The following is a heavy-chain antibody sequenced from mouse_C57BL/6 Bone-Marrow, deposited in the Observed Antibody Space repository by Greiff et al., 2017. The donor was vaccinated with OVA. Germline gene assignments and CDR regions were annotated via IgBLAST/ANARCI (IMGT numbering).Heavy chain of an antibody. J-gene: IGHJ2*01. CDR2: IYPGSGSS. V-gene: IGHV1-55*01. D-gene: IGHD1-1*01. Sequence: QVQLQQPGAELVKPGASVKMSCKASGYTFTSYWITWVKQRPGQGLEWIGDIYPGSGSSNYNEKFKSKATLTVDTASSTGYMQLSSLTSEDAAVYYCARSGITTGYWGQGTTLTVSS. CDR3: ARSGITTGY. CDR1: GYTFTSYW.